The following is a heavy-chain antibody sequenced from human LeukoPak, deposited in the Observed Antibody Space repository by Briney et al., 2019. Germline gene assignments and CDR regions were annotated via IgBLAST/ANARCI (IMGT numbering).Heavy chain of an antibody. CDR2: ISSSGYNT. CDR3: AKGAEEGLVITSVYYYYMDV. V-gene: IGHV3-23*01. CDR1: GFTFSSCG. Sequence: GGSLRLSCAASGFTFSSCGMSWVRQGPGKGLEWVSTISSSGYNTYYADSVQGRFTISRDNSKNTLYLQRNSLRAEDTALYYCAKGAEEGLVITSVYYYYMDVWGKGTTVTISS. J-gene: IGHJ6*03. D-gene: IGHD3-22*01.